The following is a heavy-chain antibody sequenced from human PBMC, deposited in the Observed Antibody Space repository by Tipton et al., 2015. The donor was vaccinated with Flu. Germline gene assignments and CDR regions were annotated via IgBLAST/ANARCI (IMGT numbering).Heavy chain of an antibody. V-gene: IGHV4-38-2*02. CDR3: ARRDYSNYVSEPKSWFNP. Sequence: LRLSCTVSGDSIRSDYYWGWIRQPPGKGLEWIGNVFHMGTSYYNPSLQSRVTISLDTSKNQFSLNVISVTAADTAVYYCARRDYSNYVSEPKSWFNPWGQGTLVTVSS. J-gene: IGHJ5*02. CDR1: GDSIRSDYY. D-gene: IGHD4-11*01. CDR2: VFHMGTS.